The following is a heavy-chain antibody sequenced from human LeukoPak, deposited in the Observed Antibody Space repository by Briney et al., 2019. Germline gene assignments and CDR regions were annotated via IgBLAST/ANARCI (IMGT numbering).Heavy chain of an antibody. CDR3: ARLGPGDYVSRAGPFKYYYYYYCMDV. Sequence: ASVKVSCKASGYTFTSYGISWVRQAPGQGLEWMGRIIPNNGKTNYAQKLQGRVTMTTDTSTSTAYMELSSLRSEDTAVYYCARLGPGDYVSRAGPFKYYYYYYCMDVWGQVTTVTVS. CDR1: GYTFTSYG. D-gene: IGHD4-17*01. CDR2: IIPNNGKT. V-gene: IGHV1-18*01. J-gene: IGHJ6*02.